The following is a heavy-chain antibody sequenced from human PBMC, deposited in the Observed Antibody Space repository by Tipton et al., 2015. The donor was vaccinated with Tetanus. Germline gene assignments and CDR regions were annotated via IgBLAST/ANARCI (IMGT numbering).Heavy chain of an antibody. Sequence: TLSLTCTVSGDSISSGGYYWSWIRQHPGKGLEWIGYILYTGSTYHNPSLKSRLTISVDTSKNLFSLNLSSVTAADTAVYFCARGSRFWFDYWGQGTLVTVSS. CDR3: ARGSRFWFDY. CDR2: ILYTGST. CDR1: GDSISSGGYY. J-gene: IGHJ4*02. V-gene: IGHV4-31*03.